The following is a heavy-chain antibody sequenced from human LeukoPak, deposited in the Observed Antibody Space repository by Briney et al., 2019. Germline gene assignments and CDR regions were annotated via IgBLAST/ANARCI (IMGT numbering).Heavy chain of an antibody. CDR3: ARGGFYCGGDCYVDY. CDR1: GGSFSAYY. CDR2: INHSGST. D-gene: IGHD2-21*02. V-gene: IGHV4-34*01. Sequence: SETLSLTCAVYGGSFSAYYWSWIRQPPGKGLEWIGEINHSGSTNYNPSLKSRVTISVDTSKNQFSLKVSSVTAANTAVYYCARGGFYCGGDCYVDYWGQGTLVTVSS. J-gene: IGHJ4*02.